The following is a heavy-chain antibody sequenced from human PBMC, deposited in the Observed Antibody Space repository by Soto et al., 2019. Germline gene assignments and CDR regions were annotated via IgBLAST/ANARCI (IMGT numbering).Heavy chain of an antibody. D-gene: IGHD3-22*01. Sequence: ASVKVSCKASGYTFTSYGISWVRQAPGQGLEWMGWISAYNGNTNYAQKLQGRVTMTTDTSTSTAYMELRSLRSDDTAVYYCARDSAVNYDSSGYSPYYFDYWGQGTLVTVSS. V-gene: IGHV1-18*01. CDR3: ARDSAVNYDSSGYSPYYFDY. J-gene: IGHJ4*02. CDR1: GYTFTSYG. CDR2: ISAYNGNT.